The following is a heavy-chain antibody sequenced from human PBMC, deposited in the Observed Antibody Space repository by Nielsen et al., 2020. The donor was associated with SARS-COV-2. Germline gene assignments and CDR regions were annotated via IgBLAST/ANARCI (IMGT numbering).Heavy chain of an antibody. J-gene: IGHJ4*02. CDR3: ARYSPVNQGDSSGSHGHYYFDY. V-gene: IGHV5-10-1*01. Sequence: VRQAPGKGLEWVGLIDPSDSYTNYSPSFQGHVTISADKSISTAYLQWSSLKASDTAMYYCARYSPVNQGDSSGSHGHYYFDYWGQGTLVTVSS. D-gene: IGHD6-19*01. CDR2: IDPSDSYT.